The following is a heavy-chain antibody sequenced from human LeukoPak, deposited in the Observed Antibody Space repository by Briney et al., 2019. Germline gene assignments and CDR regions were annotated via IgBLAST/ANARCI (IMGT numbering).Heavy chain of an antibody. CDR2: ISYDGSNK. D-gene: IGHD3-22*01. CDR1: GFTFSSYA. Sequence: GSLRLSCAASGFTFSSYAMHWVRQAPGKGLEWVAVISYDGSNKYYADSVKGRFTISRDNSKNTLYLQMNSLRAEDTAVYYCARGGGGYSNWFDPWGQGTLVTVSS. CDR3: ARGGGGYSNWFDP. J-gene: IGHJ5*02. V-gene: IGHV3-30-3*01.